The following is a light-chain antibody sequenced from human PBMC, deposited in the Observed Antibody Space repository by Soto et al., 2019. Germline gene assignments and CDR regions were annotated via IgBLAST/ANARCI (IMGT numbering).Light chain of an antibody. CDR3: LQYYNSYT. J-gene: IGKJ2*01. CDR1: QNILYSPNNKNY. V-gene: IGKV4-1*01. CDR2: WAS. Sequence: DIVMTLSPDSLAVSLGERATINCKSSQNILYSPNNKNYLAWYQQKPGQPPKLLTYWASTRQSGVPDRFSGSGSETDFTLTISSVQSEDVAVYYCLQYYNSYTFGQGTKLEI.